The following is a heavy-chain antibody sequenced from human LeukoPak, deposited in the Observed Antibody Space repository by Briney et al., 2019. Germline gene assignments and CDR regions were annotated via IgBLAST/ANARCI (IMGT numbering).Heavy chain of an antibody. CDR1: GGTFSSHA. V-gene: IGHV1-69*11. CDR2: IIPILGRP. J-gene: IGHJ5*02. D-gene: IGHD2-2*02. CDR3: ASVASRCTTSSCYTSWEWLDP. Sequence: ASVKVSCKASGGTFSSHAINWVRQAPGQGLEWMGRIIPILGRPNYAQKFQGRVTITADESTGTIYMELNSLRIEDTAVYYCASVASRCTTSSCYTSWEWLDPWGQGTLITVSS.